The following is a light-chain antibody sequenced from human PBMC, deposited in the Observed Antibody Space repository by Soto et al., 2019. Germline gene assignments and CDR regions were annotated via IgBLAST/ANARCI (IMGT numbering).Light chain of an antibody. V-gene: IGKV1-39*01. CDR2: VAS. Sequence: TISASSVSASEGDRVTITCRASQSIGGYLNWYQQKTGKALKLLIYVASRLQSGVPSRFSGSGSGTDFTLTISSLQPEDVATYCSQQSYGTFWTFGQGTKV. CDR1: QSIGGY. CDR3: QQSYGTFWT. J-gene: IGKJ1*01.